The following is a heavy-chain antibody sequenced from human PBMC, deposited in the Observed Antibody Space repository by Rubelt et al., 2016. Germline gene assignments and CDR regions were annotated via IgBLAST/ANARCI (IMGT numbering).Heavy chain of an antibody. CDR1: GFTFSSSAM. J-gene: IGHJ3*02. CDR3: ARGNVVGILDGFEI. D-gene: IGHD2-21*01. Sequence: VQLLESGGDLVQPGGSLRLSCAASGFTFSSSAMSWVRQAPGKGLEWIGSIYYSGSTYYNPSLKSRVTISVDTSKNQFSLKRRAVTAAETDVYYCARGNVVGILDGFEIWGQGTTVTVSA. V-gene: IGHV4-38-2*01. CDR2: IYYSGST.